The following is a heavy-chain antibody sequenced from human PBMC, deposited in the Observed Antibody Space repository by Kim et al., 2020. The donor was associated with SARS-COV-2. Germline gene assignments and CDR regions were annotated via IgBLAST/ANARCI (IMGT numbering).Heavy chain of an antibody. J-gene: IGHJ6*02. CDR1: GFTFSSYA. V-gene: IGHV3-30*04. CDR3: AALAASARPTHYYYVMDG. D-gene: IGHD6-13*01. CDR2: ISYDGSNK. Sequence: GGSLRLSCAASGFTFSSYAMHWVRQAPGKGLEWVAVISYDGSNKYYADSVKGRFTISRDNSKNTLYLQMNSLRAEDTAVYYCAALAASARPTHYYYVMDGPGQGTTFTVS.